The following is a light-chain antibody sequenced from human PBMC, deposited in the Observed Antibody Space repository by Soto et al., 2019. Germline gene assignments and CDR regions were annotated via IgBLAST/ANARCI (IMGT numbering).Light chain of an antibody. CDR3: AAWDDSLSGQV. V-gene: IGLV1-47*01. CDR2: RSN. J-gene: IGLJ2*01. CDR1: TSNVGINS. Sequence: QSVLTQPPSASGTPGQRVTISCSGSTSNVGINSVFWYQHLPGTAPKLLIYRSNQQASGVPDRFSGSKSGTSASLAISGLRSEDEADYYCAAWDDSLSGQVFGGGTKLTVL.